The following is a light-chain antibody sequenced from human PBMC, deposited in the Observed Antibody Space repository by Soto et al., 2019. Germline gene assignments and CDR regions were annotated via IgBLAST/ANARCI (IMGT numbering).Light chain of an antibody. CDR1: QSVGIY. V-gene: IGKV3-11*01. J-gene: IGKJ4*02. CDR3: QQRSSRPPLT. Sequence: EIVLTQSPATLSLSPGDRATLSCRASQSVGIYLACSQQKLCQAPRLLIYDASNRATGIPARFSGSRSGTDCALTSSSLEPEAFAAYYCQQRSSRPPLTCGGGTKVEIK. CDR2: DAS.